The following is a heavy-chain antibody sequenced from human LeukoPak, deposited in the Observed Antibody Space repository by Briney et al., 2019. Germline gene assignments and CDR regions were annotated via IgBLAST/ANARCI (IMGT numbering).Heavy chain of an antibody. Sequence: GGSLRLSCAASGFTVSSNYMNWVRQAPGKGLEWVSIIYSGGSTYYADSVKGRFTISRDNSKNTLYLQMNSLRAEDTAVYYCAKALRLTGDRYYYYYMDVWGKGTTVTISS. CDR2: IYSGGST. CDR3: AKALRLTGDRYYYYYMDV. V-gene: IGHV3-66*01. J-gene: IGHJ6*03. CDR1: GFTVSSNY. D-gene: IGHD7-27*01.